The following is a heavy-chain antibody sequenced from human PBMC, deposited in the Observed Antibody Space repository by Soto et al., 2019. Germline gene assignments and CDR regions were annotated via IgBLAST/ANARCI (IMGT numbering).Heavy chain of an antibody. CDR3: ASHVGGYYYYIDV. V-gene: IGHV4-4*02. D-gene: IGHD2-15*01. Sequence: SETLSLTCAVSSGSISRSNWWSWVRQPPGQGLEWIGGIDHSGSTNYNPSLKSRVTISIDTSKNQFPLKLSSVTAADTAMYYCASHVGGYYYYIDVWGKGTTVTVSS. CDR1: SGSISRSNW. CDR2: IDHSGST. J-gene: IGHJ6*03.